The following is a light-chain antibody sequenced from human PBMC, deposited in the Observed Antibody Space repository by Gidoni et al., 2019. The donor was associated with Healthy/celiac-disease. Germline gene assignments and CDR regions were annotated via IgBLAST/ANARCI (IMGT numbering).Light chain of an antibody. J-gene: IGKJ1*01. Sequence: IQMTRSPSSLSASVGDRVTITCRASQSINNYLNWYQQKPGKAPQLLIYAASSLQSGVPSRFSGSGSGTAFTLTISSLQPDDFATDYCQQSYSTPWTFXQXTKVEIK. CDR1: QSINNY. CDR2: AAS. V-gene: IGKV1-39*01. CDR3: QQSYSTPWT.